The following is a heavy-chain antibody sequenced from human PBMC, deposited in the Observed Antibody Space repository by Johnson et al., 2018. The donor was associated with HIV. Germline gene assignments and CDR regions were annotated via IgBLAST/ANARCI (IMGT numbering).Heavy chain of an antibody. CDR2: ISGGGSGT. CDR3: ARLRAEAQFDAFDI. J-gene: IGHJ3*02. Sequence: VQLVESLRLSCAASGFSFSTYAMTWVRQAPGKGLQWVSTISGGGSGTYYADSVKGRYTISRDNSKNTLYLQMNSLRAEDTAVYYCARLRAEAQFDAFDIWGQGTMVTVSS. CDR1: GFSFSTYA. D-gene: IGHD2-8*01. V-gene: IGHV3-23*01.